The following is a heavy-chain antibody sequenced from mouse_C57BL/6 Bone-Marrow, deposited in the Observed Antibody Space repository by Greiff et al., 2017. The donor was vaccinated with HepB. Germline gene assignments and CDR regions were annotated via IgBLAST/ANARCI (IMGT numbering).Heavy chain of an antibody. D-gene: IGHD1-2*01. J-gene: IGHJ2*01. CDR3: ARSSLLRYYFDY. CDR2: INPSSGYT. V-gene: IGHV1-7*01. Sequence: QVQLQQSGAVLAKPGASLMLSCKVSGYTFTSYWMHWVKQRPGQGLVWIGYINPSSGYTKYNQKFKDKDTLTADISASTAYMQLISLTYEVSAVYYCARSSLLRYYFDYWGQGTTLTASS. CDR1: GYTFTSYW.